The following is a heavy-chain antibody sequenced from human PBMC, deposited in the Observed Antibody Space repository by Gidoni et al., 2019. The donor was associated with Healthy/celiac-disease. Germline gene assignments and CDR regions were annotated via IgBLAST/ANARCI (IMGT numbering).Heavy chain of an antibody. J-gene: IGHJ4*02. Sequence: VQLVESGGGVVQPGRSLRLSCSASGFPFSSYGMHWVRQAPGKGLEWVAVISYDGSNKYYADSVKGRFTISRDNSKNTLYLQMNSLRAEDTAVYYCAKDGIVGATGFDYWGQGTLVTVSS. CDR2: ISYDGSNK. D-gene: IGHD1-26*01. CDR1: GFPFSSYG. V-gene: IGHV3-30*18. CDR3: AKDGIVGATGFDY.